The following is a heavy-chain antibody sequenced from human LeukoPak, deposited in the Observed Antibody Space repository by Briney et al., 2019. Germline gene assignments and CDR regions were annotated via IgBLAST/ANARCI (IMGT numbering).Heavy chain of an antibody. CDR2: IDHSGST. J-gene: IGHJ1*01. CDR1: GGSFSGYY. Sequence: SETLSLTCAVYGGSFSGYYWSWIRQPPGKGLEWIGEIDHSGSTNYNPSLKSRVTISVDTSKNQFSLKLSSVTAADTAVYYCARRGTFTYYDILTGYKSGGFQHWGQGTLVTVSS. D-gene: IGHD3-9*01. V-gene: IGHV4-34*01. CDR3: ARRGTFTYYDILTGYKSGGFQH.